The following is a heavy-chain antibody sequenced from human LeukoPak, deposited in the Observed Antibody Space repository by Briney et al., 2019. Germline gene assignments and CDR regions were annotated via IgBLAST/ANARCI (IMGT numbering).Heavy chain of an antibody. CDR1: GFTFSSYA. Sequence: GGSLRLSCAASGFTFSSYAMSWVRQAPGKGLEWVSAISGSGGSTYYADSVKGRFTISRDNSKNTLYLQMNSLRAEDTAVYYCAKDYDSTGYYDSIGHYYSWPAGYWGQGTLVTVSS. CDR2: ISGSGGST. V-gene: IGHV3-23*01. J-gene: IGHJ4*02. D-gene: IGHD3-22*01. CDR3: AKDYDSTGYYDSIGHYYSWPAGY.